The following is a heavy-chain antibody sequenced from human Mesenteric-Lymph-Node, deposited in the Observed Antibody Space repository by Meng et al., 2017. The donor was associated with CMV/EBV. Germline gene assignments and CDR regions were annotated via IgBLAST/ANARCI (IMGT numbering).Heavy chain of an antibody. J-gene: IGHJ4*02. CDR2: ACYRSKWYY. D-gene: IGHD7-27*01. V-gene: IGHV6-1*01. Sequence: SGDSVSSNTAAWNWIRQSPAGGLEWLGRACYRSKWYYDYPLSLRSRVTINADTSKNQFSLQLKSVTPEDTAVYFCARDPDWGWLDFWGQGTLVTVSS. CDR3: ARDPDWGWLDF. CDR1: GDSVSSNTAA.